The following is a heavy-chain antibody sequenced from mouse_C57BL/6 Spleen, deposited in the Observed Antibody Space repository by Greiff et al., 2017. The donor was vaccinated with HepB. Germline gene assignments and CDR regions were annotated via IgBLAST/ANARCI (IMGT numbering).Heavy chain of an antibody. J-gene: IGHJ3*01. V-gene: IGHV1-15*01. Sequence: LQESGAELVRPGASVTLSCKASGYTFTDYEMHWVKQTPVHGLEWIGAIDPETGGTAYNQKFKGKAILTADKSSSTAYMELRSLTSEDSAVYYCTNLITTVVAPGFAYWGQGTLVTVSA. CDR1: GYTFTDYE. D-gene: IGHD1-1*01. CDR3: TNLITTVVAPGFAY. CDR2: IDPETGGT.